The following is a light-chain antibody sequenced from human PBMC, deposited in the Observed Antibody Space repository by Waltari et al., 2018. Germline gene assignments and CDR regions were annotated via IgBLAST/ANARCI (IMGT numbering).Light chain of an antibody. CDR2: EVN. V-gene: IGLV2-8*01. J-gene: IGLJ1*01. CDR1: SSDVGAYDH. CDR3: SSYAGINHYL. Sequence: QSALTQPPSASGSPGQSVTISCTGTSSDVGAYDHVSWYQRHPGQAPKPIIYEVNRRPSAAPCRFSGAKSGKTASLTVAGVQAEDEADYFCSSYAGINHYLFGHGTTVTVL.